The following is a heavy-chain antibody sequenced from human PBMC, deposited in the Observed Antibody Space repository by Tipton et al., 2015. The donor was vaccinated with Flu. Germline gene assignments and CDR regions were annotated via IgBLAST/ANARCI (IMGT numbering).Heavy chain of an antibody. CDR2: INPSGGST. D-gene: IGHD2-15*01. Sequence: QSGAEVKKPGASVKVSCKASGYTFTSYYMHWVRQAPGQGLEWMGIINPSGGSTSYAQKFQGRVTMTRDTSTSTVYMELSSLRPEDTAVYYCAKGGSLLLFAYNWFDPWGQGTLVTVSS. J-gene: IGHJ5*02. CDR1: GYTFTSYY. CDR3: AKGGSLLLFAYNWFDP. V-gene: IGHV1-46*01.